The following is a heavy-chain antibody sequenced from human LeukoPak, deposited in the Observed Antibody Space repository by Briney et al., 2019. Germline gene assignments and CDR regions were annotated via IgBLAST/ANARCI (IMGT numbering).Heavy chain of an antibody. CDR2: ISASGGST. CDR1: GFTLSSYA. V-gene: IGHV3-23*01. CDR3: AKVMKGSERLTMVRGVIIKTAGLYYMDV. Sequence: GGPLRLSCAASGFTLSSYAMSRVRQAPGKGLEWVSSISASGGSTNYADSVKGRFTISRDNSKNTVYLQMNSLRAEDTAVYYCAKVMKGSERLTMVRGVIIKTAGLYYMDVWGKGTTVTVSS. J-gene: IGHJ6*03. D-gene: IGHD3-10*01.